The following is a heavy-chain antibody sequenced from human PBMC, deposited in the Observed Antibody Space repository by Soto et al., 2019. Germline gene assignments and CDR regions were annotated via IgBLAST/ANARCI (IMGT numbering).Heavy chain of an antibody. Sequence: AGVSLRVRYAASGGTFGSYGVSWVRQAPGKGLEWVSAISGSGASTYYADSVKGRFTISRDNSKSTLYLQMNSLRAEDTALYYCAKGRSYYYYYGVDVWGQGTTVTVSS. CDR3: AKGRSYYYYYGVDV. V-gene: IGHV3-23*01. CDR1: GGTFGSYG. CDR2: ISGSGAST. J-gene: IGHJ6*02.